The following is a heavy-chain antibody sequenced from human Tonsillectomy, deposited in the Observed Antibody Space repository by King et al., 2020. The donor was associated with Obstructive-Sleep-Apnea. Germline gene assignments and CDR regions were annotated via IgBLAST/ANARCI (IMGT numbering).Heavy chain of an antibody. D-gene: IGHD2-2*02. CDR3: ARAKEYCSSTSCYSGYDYAFDY. Sequence: QLQESGPGLVKPSETLSLTCTVSGGSISSYYWSWIRQPPGKGLEWIGYIYYSGSTNYNPSLQSRVTISVDTSKNQFSLKLSSVTAADTAVYYCARAKEYCSSTSCYSGYDYAFDYWGQGTLVTVSS. V-gene: IGHV4-59*01. J-gene: IGHJ4*02. CDR1: GGSISSYY. CDR2: IYYSGST.